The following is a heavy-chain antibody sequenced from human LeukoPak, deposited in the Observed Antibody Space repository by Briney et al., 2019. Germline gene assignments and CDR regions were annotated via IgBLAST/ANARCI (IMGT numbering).Heavy chain of an antibody. CDR3: ARGRTIFGVLKGDWFDP. V-gene: IGHV4-34*01. D-gene: IGHD3-3*01. CDR1: GGSFSGYY. Sequence: SETLSLTCAVYGGSFSGYYWSWIRQLPGKGLEWIGEINHSGSTNYNPSLKSRVTISVDTSKNQFSLKLSSVTAADTAVYYCARGRTIFGVLKGDWFDPWGQGTLVTVSS. CDR2: INHSGST. J-gene: IGHJ5*02.